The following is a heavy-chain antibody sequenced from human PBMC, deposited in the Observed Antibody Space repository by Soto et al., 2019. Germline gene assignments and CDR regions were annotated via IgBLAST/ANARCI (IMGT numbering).Heavy chain of an antibody. Sequence: EVQLVESGGGLVQPGGSLRLSCAASGLIFSDYHMDWVRQAPGKGLEWVGRIRRKANSYTTEYAASVKGRFTISRDDSKNSLYLQMNSMKSNDTAVYFCAMLGGWSGGGSGMDVWGQGTAVTVSS. CDR3: AMLGGWSGGGSGMDV. CDR2: IRRKANSYTT. V-gene: IGHV3-72*01. CDR1: GLIFSDYH. D-gene: IGHD6-19*01. J-gene: IGHJ6*02.